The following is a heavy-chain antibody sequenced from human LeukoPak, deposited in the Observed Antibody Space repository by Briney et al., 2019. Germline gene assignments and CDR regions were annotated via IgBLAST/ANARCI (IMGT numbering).Heavy chain of an antibody. J-gene: IGHJ3*02. CDR3: ARESYYDSSGYSHDAFDI. CDR2: IYYSGNT. CDR1: GGSISSSSYY. Sequence: PSETLSLTCTVSGGSISSSSYYWAWIRQPPGKGLEWIGSIYYSGNTYYKSSLKSRVTIAVDTSKNQFSLKLNSVTAADTAVYYCARESYYDSSGYSHDAFDIWGQGTMVTVSS. D-gene: IGHD3-22*01. V-gene: IGHV4-39*07.